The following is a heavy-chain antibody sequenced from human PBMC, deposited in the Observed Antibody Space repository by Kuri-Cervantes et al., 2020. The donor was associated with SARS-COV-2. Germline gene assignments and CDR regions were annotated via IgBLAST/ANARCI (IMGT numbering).Heavy chain of an antibody. CDR1: GGSSSGYY. CDR3: ARGQGVAVPVALLVFLGYYMDV. Sequence: SETLSLTCAVYGGSSSGYYWSWIRQPPGKGLEWIGEINHSGSTNYNPSLKSRVTISVDTSKNQFSLKLSSVTAADTAVYFCARGQGVAVPVALLVFLGYYMDVWGKGTTVTVSS. CDR2: INHSGST. V-gene: IGHV4-34*01. D-gene: IGHD2-15*01. J-gene: IGHJ6*03.